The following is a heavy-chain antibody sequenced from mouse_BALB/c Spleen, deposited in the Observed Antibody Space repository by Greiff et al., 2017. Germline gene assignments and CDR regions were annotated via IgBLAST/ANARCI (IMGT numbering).Heavy chain of an antibody. V-gene: IGHV1-80*01. CDR1: GYAFSSYW. Sequence: QVQLQQSGAELVRPGSSVKISCKASGYAFSSYWMNWVKQRPGQGLEWIGQIYPGDGDTNYNGKFKGKATLTADKSSSTAYMQLSSLTSEDSAVYCGAASYDSGIDYAMDDWGQGTSVTVSS. D-gene: IGHD2-12*01. CDR3: AASYDSGIDYAMDD. J-gene: IGHJ4*01. CDR2: IYPGDGDT.